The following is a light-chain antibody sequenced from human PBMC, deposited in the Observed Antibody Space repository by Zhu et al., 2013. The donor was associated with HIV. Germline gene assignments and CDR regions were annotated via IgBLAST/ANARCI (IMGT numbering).Light chain of an antibody. V-gene: IGKV1-5*01. CDR2: HAS. Sequence: DIHLTQSPSTLSASLGDSVTITCRASQTINDLLAWYQQRPGRAPKLLIYHASTLESGVPSRFSGSGSGTDFTFTISSLQPDDFATYYCQQYSDYPYTFGQGTKLELK. CDR1: QTINDL. J-gene: IGKJ2*01. CDR3: QQYSDYPYT.